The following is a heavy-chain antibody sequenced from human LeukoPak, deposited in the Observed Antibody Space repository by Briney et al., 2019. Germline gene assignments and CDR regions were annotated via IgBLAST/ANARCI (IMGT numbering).Heavy chain of an antibody. V-gene: IGHV3-23*01. D-gene: IGHD6-13*01. CDR2: ITGSGGDT. CDR3: AKDHSSSWYVFGH. CDR1: AFTFNKYA. Sequence: PRGSLRLSCAASAFTFNKYAMSWVRQAPGKGLEWVSAITGSGGDTFHADSVKGRFAISRDNSKNTLYLQMNSLRAEDMAVYYCAKDHSSSWYVFGHWGQGTLVTVSS. J-gene: IGHJ4*02.